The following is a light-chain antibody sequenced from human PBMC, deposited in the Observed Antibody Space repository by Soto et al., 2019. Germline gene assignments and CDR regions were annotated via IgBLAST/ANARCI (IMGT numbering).Light chain of an antibody. V-gene: IGLV3-1*01. J-gene: IGLJ2*01. Sequence: SYELTQPPSVSVSPGQTASITCSGDKLGDKYVCWYQQKPGQSPVLVIYEDSKRPSGIPERFSGSNSGNTATLTISGTRAMDVADYHCQAWDSSTVVFGGGTKVTVL. CDR1: KLGDKY. CDR3: QAWDSSTVV. CDR2: EDS.